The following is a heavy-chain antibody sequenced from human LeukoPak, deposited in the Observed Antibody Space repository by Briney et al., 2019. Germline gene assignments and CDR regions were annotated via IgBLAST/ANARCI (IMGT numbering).Heavy chain of an antibody. CDR1: GFTFSSYS. Sequence: GGSLRLSCAASGFTFSSYSMNWVRQAPGKGLEWVSSISSSSSYIYYADSVKGRFTISRDNAKNSLYLQMNSPRAEDTAVYYCARVAVTTAAFDIWGQGTMVTVSS. J-gene: IGHJ3*02. V-gene: IGHV3-21*01. CDR2: ISSSSSYI. D-gene: IGHD4-17*01. CDR3: ARVAVTTAAFDI.